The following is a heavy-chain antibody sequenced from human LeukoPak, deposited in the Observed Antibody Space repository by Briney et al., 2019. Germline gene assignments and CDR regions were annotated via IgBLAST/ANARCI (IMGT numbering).Heavy chain of an antibody. CDR3: AGNWIF. V-gene: IGHV3-7*01. Sequence: RGSLRLSCLTSGFIFSDYYMSWGREAPGKRLEWVANIDHDVSERYYGASMKGGFTISRDNVKKSLYLQLTSLRVDDTAVYYCAGNWIFWGQGTLVTVSS. J-gene: IGHJ4*02. D-gene: IGHD1-20*01. CDR2: IDHDVSER. CDR1: GFIFSDYY.